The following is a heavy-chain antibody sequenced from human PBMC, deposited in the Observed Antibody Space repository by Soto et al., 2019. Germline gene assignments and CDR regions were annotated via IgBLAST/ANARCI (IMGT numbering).Heavy chain of an antibody. J-gene: IGHJ6*02. D-gene: IGHD4-17*01. CDR2: ISYDGSNK. CDR3: AKDSQSYGDYWYYYYGMDV. CDR1: GFTFSSYG. Sequence: GGSLRLSCAASGFTFSSYGMHWVRQAPGKGLEWVAVISYDGSNKYYADSVKGRFTISRDNSKNTLYLQMNSLRAEDTAVYYCAKDSQSYGDYWYYYYGMDVWGQGTTVTVSS. V-gene: IGHV3-30*18.